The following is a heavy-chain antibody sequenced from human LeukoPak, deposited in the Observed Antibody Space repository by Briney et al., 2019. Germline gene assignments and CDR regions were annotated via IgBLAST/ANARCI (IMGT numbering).Heavy chain of an antibody. Sequence: GASVKVSCKASGYTFTDYYMHWVRQAPGQGFEWMGWINPNSGDTNYAQKFQGRVTMTRDTSISTAHMELSRLRSDDTAVYYCARANFLYCSSTTCLIDYWGQGTLVIVSS. CDR1: GYTFTDYY. V-gene: IGHV1-2*02. CDR2: INPNSGDT. CDR3: ARANFLYCSSTTCLIDY. D-gene: IGHD2-2*01. J-gene: IGHJ4*02.